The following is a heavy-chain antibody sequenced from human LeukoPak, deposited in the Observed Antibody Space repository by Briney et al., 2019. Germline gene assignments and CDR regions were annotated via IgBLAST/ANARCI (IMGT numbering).Heavy chain of an antibody. Sequence: GRSLRLSCAASGFTFSGYGMHWVRQAPGKGLEWVAVIWYDGSNKYYADSVKGRFTISRDNSKNTLYLQMNSLRAEDTAVYYCARGYCIGGSCYSIAYWGQGTLGTVSS. J-gene: IGHJ4*02. CDR2: IWYDGSNK. CDR1: GFTFSGYG. CDR3: ARGYCIGGSCYSIAY. V-gene: IGHV3-33*01. D-gene: IGHD2-15*01.